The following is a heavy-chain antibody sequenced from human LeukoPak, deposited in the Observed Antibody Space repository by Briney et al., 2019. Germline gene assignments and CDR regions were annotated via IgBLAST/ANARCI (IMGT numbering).Heavy chain of an antibody. CDR3: ARDRDIVVVVAAIRQLDY. CDR1: GFTFSSYW. Sequence: GGSLRLSCAASGFTFSSYWMSWVRQAPGKGLEWVANIKQDGSEKYYVDSVKGRFTISRDNAKNTLYLQMNSLRAEDTAVYYCARDRDIVVVVAAIRQLDYWGQGTLVTVSS. V-gene: IGHV3-7*01. D-gene: IGHD2-15*01. CDR2: IKQDGSEK. J-gene: IGHJ4*02.